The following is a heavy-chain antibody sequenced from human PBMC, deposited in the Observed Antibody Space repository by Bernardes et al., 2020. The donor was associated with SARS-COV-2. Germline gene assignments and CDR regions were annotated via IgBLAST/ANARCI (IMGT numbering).Heavy chain of an antibody. CDR1: EYTFTDFY. CDR3: ARGNWVEYYDLTGNLDL. Sequence: ASVKVSCKASEYTFTDFYIHWVRQAPGQGLQWMGRINPNSGGPKYAQKFQGRVTMTRDTSISTAYMEVTRLTSDDTAVYFCARGNWVEYYDLTGNLDLWGQGTLVTVSS. CDR2: INPNSGGP. V-gene: IGHV1-2*02. J-gene: IGHJ5*02. D-gene: IGHD3-3*01.